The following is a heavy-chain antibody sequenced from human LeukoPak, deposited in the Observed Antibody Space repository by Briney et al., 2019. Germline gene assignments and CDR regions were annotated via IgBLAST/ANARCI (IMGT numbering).Heavy chain of an antibody. J-gene: IGHJ4*02. CDR1: GFTFSSYW. V-gene: IGHV3-74*01. CDR3: AREHNTAAAIDY. D-gene: IGHD6-13*01. Sequence: GGSLRLSCEASGFTFSSYWMHWVRQDPGKGLVWVSRMNSDGSSTSHADSVRGRFTISRDNAKNTLYLQMNSLGAEDTAVYYCAREHNTAAAIDYWGQGTLVTVSS. CDR2: MNSDGSST.